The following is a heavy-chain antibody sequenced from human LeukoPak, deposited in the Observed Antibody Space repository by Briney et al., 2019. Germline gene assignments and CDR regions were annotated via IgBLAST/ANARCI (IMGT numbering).Heavy chain of an antibody. CDR1: GYTFTSYY. J-gene: IGHJ3*02. Sequence: RASVKVSCKASGYTFTSYYMHWVRQAPGQGLEWMGIINPSGGSTSYAQKFQGRVTMTRDMSTSTVYMELSSLRSEDTAVYYCARVLEPHDAFDIWGQGTMVTVSS. V-gene: IGHV1-46*01. CDR2: INPSGGST. D-gene: IGHD1-1*01. CDR3: ARVLEPHDAFDI.